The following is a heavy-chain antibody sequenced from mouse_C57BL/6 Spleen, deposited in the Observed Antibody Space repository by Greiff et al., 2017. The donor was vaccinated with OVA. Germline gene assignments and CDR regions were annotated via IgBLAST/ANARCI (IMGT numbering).Heavy chain of an antibody. CDR3: TRGGTLFAY. J-gene: IGHJ3*01. V-gene: IGHV1-15*01. Sequence: QVQLKESGAELVRPGASVTLSCKASGYTFTDYEMHWVKQTPVHGLEWIGAIDPETGGTAYNQKFKGKAILTADKSSSTAYMELRSLTSEDSAVYYCTRGGTLFAYWGQGTLVTVSA. CDR2: IDPETGGT. CDR1: GYTFTDYE.